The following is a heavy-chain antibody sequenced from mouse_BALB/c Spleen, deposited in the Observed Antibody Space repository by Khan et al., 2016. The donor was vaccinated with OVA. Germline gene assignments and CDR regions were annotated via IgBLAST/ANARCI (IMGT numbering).Heavy chain of an antibody. Sequence: VQLQQSGPGLVKPSQSLSLTCTVTGYSITSYYAWNLIRQFPGNILEWMGFISYSGNTKYNPSLKSRFTITRDTSKNQFFLQLNSLTSEDTATYCDASGYGGDFEYWGQGTSLTVSS. V-gene: IGHV3-2*02. D-gene: IGHD2-2*01. CDR2: ISYSGNT. CDR3: ASGYGGDFEY. CDR1: GYSITSYYA. J-gene: IGHJ2*02.